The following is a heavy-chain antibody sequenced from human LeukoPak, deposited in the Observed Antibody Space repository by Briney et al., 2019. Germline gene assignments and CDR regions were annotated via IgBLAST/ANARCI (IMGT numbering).Heavy chain of an antibody. CDR3: ARGVREDYYDSSGYTVLFDY. CDR1: GFTFRSHW. Sequence: GGSLRLSCEGSGFTFRSHWMSWVRQAPGKGLEWVANIHQYGGEKYYVDSVRGRFSISRDNAKNSLYLEMNSLRAEDTAVYYCARGVREDYYDSSGYTVLFDYWGQGTLVTVSS. V-gene: IGHV3-7*01. J-gene: IGHJ4*02. D-gene: IGHD3-22*01. CDR2: IHQYGGEK.